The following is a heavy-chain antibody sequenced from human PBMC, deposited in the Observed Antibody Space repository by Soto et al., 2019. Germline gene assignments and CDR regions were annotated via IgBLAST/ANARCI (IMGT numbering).Heavy chain of an antibody. J-gene: IGHJ5*02. D-gene: IGHD4-17*01. CDR2: IYWDDDK. CDR3: ASTSLSDYIVRRPLDT. V-gene: IGHV2-5*02. Sequence: SGPTLVNPTQTLTLTCTFSGFSLTTSGVGVGWLRQPPGKALEWLALIYWDDDKRYRPSLKSRLTITKDTSKNQVVITVTDMDPADTGTYYCASTSLSDYIVRRPLDTWGQGLLVTVSS. CDR1: GFSLTTSGVG.